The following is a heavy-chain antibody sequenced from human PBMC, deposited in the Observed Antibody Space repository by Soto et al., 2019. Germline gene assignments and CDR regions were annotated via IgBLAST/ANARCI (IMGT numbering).Heavy chain of an antibody. CDR1: GLTFRSYA. V-gene: IGHV3-23*01. D-gene: IGHD7-27*01. CDR2: ISGSGGTT. CDR3: AKVGSGADYYYYGLDV. J-gene: IGHJ6*02. Sequence: GGSLRLSCAASGLTFRSYAISWVRQAPRKGLEWVSGISGSGGTTYYADSVKGRFTISGDNSKNTVHLQMKRLRADDTAVYYCAKVGSGADYYYYGLDVWGQGTTVTVSS.